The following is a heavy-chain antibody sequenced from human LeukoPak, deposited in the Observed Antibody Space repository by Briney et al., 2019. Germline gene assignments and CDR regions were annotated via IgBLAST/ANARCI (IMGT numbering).Heavy chain of an antibody. CDR3: XXXXXETVRQAFDI. J-gene: IGHJ3*02. CDR1: GFSFNKYW. CDR2: MNIDGGNR. V-gene: IGHV3-74*01. Sequence: PGGSLRLSCAASGFSFNKYWMHWVRQAPGKGLVWVSRMNIDGGNRDYAESVRGRFTISRDKAKNTLYLQMNSLRVEDTAVYYXXXXXXETVRQAFDIWGQGTMVTVSS. D-gene: IGHD3-10*02.